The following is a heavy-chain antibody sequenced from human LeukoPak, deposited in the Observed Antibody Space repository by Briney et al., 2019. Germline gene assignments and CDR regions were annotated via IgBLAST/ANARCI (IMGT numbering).Heavy chain of an antibody. Sequence: GGSLSLSCAASGFTFSNYYMNWVRQVPGKGLEWVSSITGSGDSKYYADSQRGRFTTSRDNAKNSLYLQMNRLRAEDTAVYYCARAPFRDYFGSGTYFDYWGQGTLVTVSS. CDR2: ITGSGDSK. V-gene: IGHV3-21*01. CDR1: GFTFSNYY. D-gene: IGHD3-10*01. J-gene: IGHJ4*02. CDR3: ARAPFRDYFGSGTYFDY.